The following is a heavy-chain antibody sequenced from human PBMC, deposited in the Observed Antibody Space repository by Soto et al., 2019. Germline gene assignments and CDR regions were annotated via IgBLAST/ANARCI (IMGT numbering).Heavy chain of an antibody. Sequence: QVQLVQSGAEVRKPGSSVRVSCKASGGSFNRHTISWVRQAPGQGLEWMGGIIPIFGTANHAQKFQGRVTIIADDTTSTVDMELSSLRSDETAIYYCARGWGYDSTDYYYAYWGQGTLVIVSS. J-gene: IGHJ4*02. D-gene: IGHD3-22*01. CDR1: GGSFNRHT. CDR3: ARGWGYDSTDYYYAY. CDR2: IIPIFGTA. V-gene: IGHV1-69*01.